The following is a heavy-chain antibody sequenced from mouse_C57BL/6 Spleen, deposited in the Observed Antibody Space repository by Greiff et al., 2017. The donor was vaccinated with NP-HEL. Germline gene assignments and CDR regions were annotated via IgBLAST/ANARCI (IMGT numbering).Heavy chain of an antibody. CDR3: ARHADYDSYFDY. Sequence: QVHVKQSGPGLVAPSQSLSITCTVSGFSLTSYGVHWVRQPPGKGLEWLVVIWSDGSTTYNSALKYRLSISKDNSKSQVFFKMNSLQTDDTAVYYCARHADYDSYFDYWGQGTTLTVSS. D-gene: IGHD2-4*01. J-gene: IGHJ2*01. V-gene: IGHV2-6-1*01. CDR2: IWSDGST. CDR1: GFSLTSYG.